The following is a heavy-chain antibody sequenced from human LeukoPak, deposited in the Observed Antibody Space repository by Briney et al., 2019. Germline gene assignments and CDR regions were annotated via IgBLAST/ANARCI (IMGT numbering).Heavy chain of an antibody. D-gene: IGHD3-10*01. V-gene: IGHV4-34*09. CDR3: AREAPHYYGSGSYSWFDP. CDR2: INHSGST. CDR1: GGSFSGYY. Sequence: TLSLTCAVYGGSFSGYYWSWIRQPPGKGLEWIGEINHSGSTNYNPSLKSRVTISVDTSKNQFSLKLSSVTAADTAVYYCAREAPHYYGSGSYSWFDPWGQGTLVTVSS. J-gene: IGHJ5*02.